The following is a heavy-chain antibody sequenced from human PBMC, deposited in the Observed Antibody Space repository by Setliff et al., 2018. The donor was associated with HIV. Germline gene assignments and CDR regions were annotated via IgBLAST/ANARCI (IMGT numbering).Heavy chain of an antibody. V-gene: IGHV1-69*13. CDR3: ARDGYYNSWSGYGYYYYYMDV. D-gene: IGHD3-3*01. CDR2: IIPIFGPA. Sequence: ASVKVSCKASGYTFTSYGINWVRQAPGQGLEWMGGIIPIFGPANYAQKFQGRVTITADESTSTAYMELSSLRSEDTAVYYCARDGYYNSWSGYGYYYYYMDVWGKGTTVTVSS. CDR1: GYTFTSYG. J-gene: IGHJ6*03.